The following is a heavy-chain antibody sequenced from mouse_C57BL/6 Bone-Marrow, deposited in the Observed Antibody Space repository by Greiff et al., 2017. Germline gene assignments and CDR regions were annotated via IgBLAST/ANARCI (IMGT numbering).Heavy chain of an antibody. V-gene: IGHV1-81*01. CDR1: GYTFTSYG. Sequence: VQLQESGAELARPGASVKLSCKASGYTFTSYGISWVKQRTGQGLEWIGEIYPRSGNTYYNEKFKGKATLTADKSSSTAYMELRSLTSEDSAVYFCARDYYGSRGAMDYWGQGTSVTVSS. CDR2: IYPRSGNT. J-gene: IGHJ4*01. CDR3: ARDYYGSRGAMDY. D-gene: IGHD1-1*01.